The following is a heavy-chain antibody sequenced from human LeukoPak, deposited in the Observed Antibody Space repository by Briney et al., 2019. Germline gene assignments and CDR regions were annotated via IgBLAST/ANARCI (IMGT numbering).Heavy chain of an antibody. D-gene: IGHD2-2*01. CDR1: GYTFTSYG. CDR2: ISAYNGNT. V-gene: IGHV1-18*01. CDR3: ARGSLVPAASFDY. Sequence: ASVXVXXXGSGYTFTSYGISWVRQAPGQGLEWMGWISAYNGNTNYAQKLQGRVTMTTDTSTSTAYMELRSLRSDDTAVYYCARGSLVPAASFDYWGQGTLVTVSS. J-gene: IGHJ4*02.